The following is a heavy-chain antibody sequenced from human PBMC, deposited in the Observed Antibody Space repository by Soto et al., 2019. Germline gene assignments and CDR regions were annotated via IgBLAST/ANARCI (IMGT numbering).Heavy chain of an antibody. V-gene: IGHV3-11*06. J-gene: IGHJ3*02. CDR2: ISPSSSYT. Sequence: GSLRLCCVSSELTFSDYYMIWIRQAPGKGLEWLSNISPSSSYTNYADSVKGRLTISRDNAKNSLYLQMSSLRAEDTAVYFCARYRWAFEAFDIWGQGTMVTVSS. CDR1: ELTFSDYY. D-gene: IGHD3-16*02. CDR3: ARYRWAFEAFDI.